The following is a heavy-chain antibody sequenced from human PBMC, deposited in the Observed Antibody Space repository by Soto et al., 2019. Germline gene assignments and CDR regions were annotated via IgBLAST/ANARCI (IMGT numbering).Heavy chain of an antibody. CDR2: IYYSGST. D-gene: IGHD1-26*01. J-gene: IGHJ3*02. CDR1: GGSVSSYY. V-gene: IGHV4-59*08. CDR3: ARRWGYAFDI. Sequence: QVQLQESGPGLLKPSETLSLTCTVSGGSVSSYYWSWIRQPPGKGLEWIGYIYYSGSTNYNPSRKSRVTISVDTSKNQFSLKLSSVTAADTAVYYCARRWGYAFDIWGQGTMVTVST.